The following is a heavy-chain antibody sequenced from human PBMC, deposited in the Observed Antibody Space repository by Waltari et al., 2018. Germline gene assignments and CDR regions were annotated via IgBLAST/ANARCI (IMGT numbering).Heavy chain of an antibody. CDR1: GGSFTAYY. CDR2: INHSGST. J-gene: IGHJ4*02. CDR3: ARVPAVAGPVDY. D-gene: IGHD6-19*01. Sequence: QVQLQQWGAGLLKPSETLSPTCAVYGGSFTAYYWSWTRQPPGKGLEWIGEINHSGSTNYNPSLKSRVTISVDTSKNQFSLKLSSVTAADTAVYYCARVPAVAGPVDYWGQGTLVTVSS. V-gene: IGHV4-34*01.